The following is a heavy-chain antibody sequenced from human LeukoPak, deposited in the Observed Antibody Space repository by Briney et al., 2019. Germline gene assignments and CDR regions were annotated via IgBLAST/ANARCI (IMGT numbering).Heavy chain of an antibody. V-gene: IGHV3-48*03. Sequence: PGGSLRLSCAASGFTFSSYEMNWVRQAPGKGPEWVSYISSSGSTIYYADSVKGRFTISRDNAKNSLYLQMNSLRAEDTAVYYCARDLPGDYGSSGYYYYYYYGMDVWGQGTTVTVSS. CDR3: ARDLPGDYGSSGYYYYYYYGMDV. CDR2: ISSSGSTI. CDR1: GFTFSSYE. D-gene: IGHD3-22*01. J-gene: IGHJ6*02.